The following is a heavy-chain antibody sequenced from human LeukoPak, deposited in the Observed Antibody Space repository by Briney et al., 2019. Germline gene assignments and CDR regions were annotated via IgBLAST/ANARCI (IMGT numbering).Heavy chain of an antibody. Sequence: PSETLSLTCTVSGGSISSYYWSWIRQPPGKGLEWLGYIYYSGGTYYNPSLKSRLTISVDTSRNQFSLKLSSVTAADTAVYYCARAWTSAGRFDFWGQGTLVPVSS. J-gene: IGHJ4*02. CDR3: ARAWTSAGRFDF. D-gene: IGHD6-13*01. CDR1: GGSISSYY. V-gene: IGHV4-59*08. CDR2: IYYSGGT.